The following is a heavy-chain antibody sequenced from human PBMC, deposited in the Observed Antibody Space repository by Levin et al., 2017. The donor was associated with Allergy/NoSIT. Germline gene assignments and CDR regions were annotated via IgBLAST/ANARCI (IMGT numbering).Heavy chain of an antibody. J-gene: IGHJ4*02. D-gene: IGHD3-22*01. V-gene: IGHV2-26*01. CDR2: IFSNDEK. CDR1: GFSLSNPRMG. Sequence: SGPTLVKPTETLTLTCTVSGFSLSNPRMGVSWIRQPPGKALEWLAHIFSNDEKSFSTSLKSRLTISKDTSKSQVVLTMTNMDPVDTATYYCARTLSITMIINWGQGTLVTVSS. CDR3: ARTLSITMIIN.